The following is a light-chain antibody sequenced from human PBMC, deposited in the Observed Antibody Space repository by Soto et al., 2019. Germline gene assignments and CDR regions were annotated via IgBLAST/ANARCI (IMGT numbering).Light chain of an antibody. CDR1: QDIYNY. Sequence: DIQMTQSPASLSASVGDRVTITCQASQDIYNYLNWYQQKPGRAPKLLINDASNLETGVPSRFSGSGSGTDFTITIISLQPDDIATYYCQQYDNLPLTFGGGTRVEIK. V-gene: IGKV1-33*01. J-gene: IGKJ4*01. CDR3: QQYDNLPLT. CDR2: DAS.